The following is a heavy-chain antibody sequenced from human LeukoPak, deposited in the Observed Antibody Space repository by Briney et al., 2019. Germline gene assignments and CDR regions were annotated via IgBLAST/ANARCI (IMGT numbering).Heavy chain of an antibody. CDR1: GYTFTNYG. CDR2: ISPYNGNT. CDR3: ARVAATTDYYHYIDV. V-gene: IGHV1-18*01. Sequence: ASVKVSCKPSGYTFTNYGISWVRQAPGQGLEWMGWISPYNGNTNYAQKLQGRVTMTTDTSTSTAYMELRSLRSADTAVYYCARVAATTDYYHYIDVWGEGTTVTVSS. D-gene: IGHD6-13*01. J-gene: IGHJ6*03.